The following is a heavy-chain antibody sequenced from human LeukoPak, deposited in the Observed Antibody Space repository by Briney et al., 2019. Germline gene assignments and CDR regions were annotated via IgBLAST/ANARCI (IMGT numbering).Heavy chain of an antibody. J-gene: IGHJ4*02. CDR3: ARARWQLVPYFDS. CDR1: GYTFTGCY. Sequence: ASVKVSCKASGYTFTGCYMHWVRQAPGQGLEWMGWINPNSGGTNFAQKFQGRVAMTRDTSISTAYLELGSLRSDDTAVYFCARARWQLVPYFDSWGQGTLVTVSS. D-gene: IGHD6-6*01. V-gene: IGHV1-2*02. CDR2: INPNSGGT.